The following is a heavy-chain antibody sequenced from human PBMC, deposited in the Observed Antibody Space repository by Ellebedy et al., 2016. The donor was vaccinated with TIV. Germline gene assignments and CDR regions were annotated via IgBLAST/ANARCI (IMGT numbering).Heavy chain of an antibody. CDR2: ISKNSGSV. D-gene: IGHD3-10*01. Sequence: SLKISCAASGFKFGDYYMYWVRQAPGKGLEWVSGISKNSGSVGYADPVKGRFTIFRDNAKNSLYLQMNSLRGEDTALYYCARSYYGSGSPDYWGQGTLVTVSS. J-gene: IGHJ4*02. V-gene: IGHV3-9*01. CDR1: GFKFGDYY. CDR3: ARSYYGSGSPDY.